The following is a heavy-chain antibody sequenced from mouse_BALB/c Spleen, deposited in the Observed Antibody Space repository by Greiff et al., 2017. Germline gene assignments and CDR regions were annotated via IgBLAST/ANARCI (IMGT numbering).Heavy chain of an antibody. CDR1: GYTFTSYW. Sequence: QVHVKQSGAELAKPGASVKMSCKASGYTFTSYWMHWVKQRPGQGLEWIGYINPSTGYTEYNQKFKDKATLTADKSSSTAYMQLSSLTSEDSAVYYCAREEGPSAWFAYWGQGTLVTVSA. CDR2: INPSTGYT. J-gene: IGHJ3*01. D-gene: IGHD3-1*01. CDR3: AREEGPSAWFAY. V-gene: IGHV1-7*01.